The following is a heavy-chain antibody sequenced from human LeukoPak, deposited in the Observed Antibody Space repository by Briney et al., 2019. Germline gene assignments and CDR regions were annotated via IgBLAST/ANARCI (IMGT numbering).Heavy chain of an antibody. CDR2: ISAYNGNT. CDR3: ARDRWVAARPGDYFDY. D-gene: IGHD6-6*01. CDR1: GYTFTSYG. Sequence: ASVKVSCKASGYTFTSYGISWVRQVPGQGLEWMGWISAYNGNTNYAQKLQGRVTMTTDTSTSTAYMELRSLRSDDTAVYYCARDRWVAARPGDYFDYWGQGTLVTVSS. J-gene: IGHJ4*02. V-gene: IGHV1-18*01.